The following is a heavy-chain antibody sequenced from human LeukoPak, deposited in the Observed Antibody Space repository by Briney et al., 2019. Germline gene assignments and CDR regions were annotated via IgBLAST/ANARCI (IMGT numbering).Heavy chain of an antibody. D-gene: IGHD6-13*01. CDR1: GFTFSSYA. V-gene: IGHV3-23*01. CDR3: AKDRLSWSSNFDY. Sequence: GGSLRLSCAASGFTFSSYAMSWVRQAPGKGLERVSAISGSGGSTYYADSVKGRFTISRDNSKNTLYLQMNSLRAEDTAVYYCAKDRLSWSSNFDYWGQGTLVTVSS. J-gene: IGHJ4*02. CDR2: ISGSGGST.